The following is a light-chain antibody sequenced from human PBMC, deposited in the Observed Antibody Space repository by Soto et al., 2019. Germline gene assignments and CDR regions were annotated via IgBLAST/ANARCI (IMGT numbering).Light chain of an antibody. V-gene: IGLV2-23*02. CDR3: CSSAGSSTPRV. CDR1: SSDVGSYNL. J-gene: IGLJ2*01. Sequence: QSALTQPASVSGSPGQSITISCTGTSSDVGSYNLVSWYQQHPGKAPKLMIYEVSKRPSGVSNRFSGSKSGNTASLTISGLQAEDEADYYCCSSAGSSTPRVFGGGTQLTVL. CDR2: EVS.